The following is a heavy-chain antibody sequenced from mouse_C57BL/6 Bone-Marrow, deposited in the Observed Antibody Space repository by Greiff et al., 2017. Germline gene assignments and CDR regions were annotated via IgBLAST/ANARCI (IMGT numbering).Heavy chain of an antibody. D-gene: IGHD2-3*01. Sequence: VQLQQSGPELVKPGASVKISCKASGYAFSSSWMNWVKQRPGKGLEWIGRIYPGDGGTNYNGKFKGKATLTADKSSSTAYMQLSSLTSEDSAVYYCADGFAYWGQGTTLTVSA. CDR3: ADGFAY. CDR1: GYAFSSSW. V-gene: IGHV1-82*01. J-gene: IGHJ2*01. CDR2: IYPGDGGT.